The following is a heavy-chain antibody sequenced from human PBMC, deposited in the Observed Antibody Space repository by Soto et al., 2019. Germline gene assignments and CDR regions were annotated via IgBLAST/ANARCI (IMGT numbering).Heavy chain of an antibody. CDR3: AGDWVGLDF. V-gene: IGHV1-18*01. Sequence: QVQLVQSGAEVKKPGASVKVSCKASGYTFTSYGISWVRQAPGQGLEWMGWINAYNGNTNYAQKLQGRDTMTTDTSQSPGYMEVGRLRFGDPGLFFRAGDWVGLDFRGQGTLVPVPS. D-gene: IGHD3-16*01. J-gene: IGHJ4*02. CDR1: GYTFTSYG. CDR2: INAYNGNT.